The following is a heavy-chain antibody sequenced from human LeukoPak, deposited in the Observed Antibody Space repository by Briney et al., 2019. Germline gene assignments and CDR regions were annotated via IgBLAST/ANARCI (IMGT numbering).Heavy chain of an antibody. V-gene: IGHV3-30-3*01. Sequence: GGSLRLSCAASGFTFSSYAMHWVRQAPGKGLGWVAVISYDGSNKYYADSVKGRFTISRDNSKNTLYLQMNSLRAEDTAVYYCARAYSSSSAALDYWGQGTLVTVSS. CDR2: ISYDGSNK. CDR1: GFTFSSYA. J-gene: IGHJ4*02. D-gene: IGHD6-6*01. CDR3: ARAYSSSSAALDY.